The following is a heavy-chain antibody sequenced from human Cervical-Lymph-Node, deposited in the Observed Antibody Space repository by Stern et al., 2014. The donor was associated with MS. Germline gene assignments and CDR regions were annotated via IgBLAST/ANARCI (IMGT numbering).Heavy chain of an antibody. Sequence: QLVQSGPEVKRPGESLKISCQASGYTFTSYWVGWGRQMPGKGLKWIAFIFPGGSDIRYSPSFQGQVTISADKSSSTAYLQWNNLKASDTAIYYCARQRYFDYWGQGTLVTVSS. V-gene: IGHV5-51*01. CDR1: GYTFTSYW. J-gene: IGHJ4*02. CDR3: ARQRYFDY. CDR2: IFPGGSDI.